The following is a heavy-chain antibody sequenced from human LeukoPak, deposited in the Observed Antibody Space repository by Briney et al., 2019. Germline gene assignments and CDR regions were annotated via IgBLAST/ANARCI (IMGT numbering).Heavy chain of an antibody. Sequence: ASVKVSCKTSGYTFTSYGISWVRQAPGQGLVWMGWISPYNGNTNYAQKLQGRVTMTPDTPTNTAYMDLRSLRSDDTAVYYCARAPYCTNGVCSFDYWGQGTLVTVSS. D-gene: IGHD2-8*01. J-gene: IGHJ4*02. CDR3: ARAPYCTNGVCSFDY. V-gene: IGHV1-18*01. CDR2: ISPYNGNT. CDR1: GYTFTSYG.